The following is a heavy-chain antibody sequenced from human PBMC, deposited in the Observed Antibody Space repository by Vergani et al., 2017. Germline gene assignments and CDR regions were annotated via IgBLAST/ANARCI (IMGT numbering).Heavy chain of an antibody. CDR3: ARSFVSGGSCFDY. J-gene: IGHJ4*02. D-gene: IGHD2-15*01. V-gene: IGHV4-31*03. CDR1: GGSISSCGYY. Sequence: QVQLQESGPGLVKPSQTLSLTCTVSGGSISSCGYYWSWIRQHPGKGLEWIGYIYYSGSTYYNPSLKSRVTISVDTSKNQFSLKLSSVTAADTAVYYCARSFVSGGSCFDYWGQGTLVTVSS. CDR2: IYYSGST.